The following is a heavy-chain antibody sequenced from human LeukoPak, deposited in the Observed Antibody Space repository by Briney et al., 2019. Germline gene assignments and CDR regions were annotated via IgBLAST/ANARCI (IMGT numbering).Heavy chain of an antibody. Sequence: GGSLRLSCAASGFTFNYWMDWVRQAPGRGLVWVSRIKGDGSSTGYADSVKGRFSISRDNAKNTMYLKMNSLRDEDTALYYCVRGGYPSGFDIWGQGTMVTVSS. V-gene: IGHV3-74*01. CDR3: VRGGYPSGFDI. D-gene: IGHD6-19*01. CDR1: GFTFNYW. CDR2: IKGDGSST. J-gene: IGHJ3*02.